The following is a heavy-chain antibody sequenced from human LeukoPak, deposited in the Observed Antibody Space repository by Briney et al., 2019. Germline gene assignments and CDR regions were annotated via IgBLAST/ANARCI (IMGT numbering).Heavy chain of an antibody. D-gene: IGHD4-17*01. V-gene: IGHV3-53*01. Sequence: EGSLRLSCAASGFTVSSNYMSWVRQAPGKGLEWVSVIYSDGTTYYADSVKGRFTISRDYSKNTLYLQMNNLRAEDTAVYYCARDAYGDAFDIWGQGTMVTVSS. CDR1: GFTVSSNY. J-gene: IGHJ3*02. CDR2: IYSDGTT. CDR3: ARDAYGDAFDI.